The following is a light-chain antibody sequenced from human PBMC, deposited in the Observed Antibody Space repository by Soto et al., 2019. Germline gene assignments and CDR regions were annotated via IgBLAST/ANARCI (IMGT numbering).Light chain of an antibody. V-gene: IGKV3-11*01. J-gene: IGKJ2*01. CDR3: QQRSNWPPYT. CDR1: QSVSSY. CDR2: DAY. Sequence: EIVLTQSPATLSLSPGERATLSCRASQSVSSYLAWYQQKPGQAPRLLIYDAYNRATGIPARFSGSGSGTDFTLTSSSLEPEDFAVYYCQQRSNWPPYTFGQGTKLEIK.